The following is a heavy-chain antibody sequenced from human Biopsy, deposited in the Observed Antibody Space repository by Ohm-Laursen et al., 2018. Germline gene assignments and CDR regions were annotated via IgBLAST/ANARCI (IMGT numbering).Heavy chain of an antibody. Sequence: SDTLSLTCTVSGDSISSYYWSWIRQPPGKGLQWIGYVYYTGSTDYNPSPQSRVTISVDTSKNHFSLRLRSVTPADTAIYYCARDRGYYSDRTVPGYFDLRGRGTLVTVSS. V-gene: IGHV4-59*01. CDR3: ARDRGYYSDRTVPGYFDL. D-gene: IGHD3-22*01. CDR2: VYYTGST. CDR1: GDSISSYY. J-gene: IGHJ2*01.